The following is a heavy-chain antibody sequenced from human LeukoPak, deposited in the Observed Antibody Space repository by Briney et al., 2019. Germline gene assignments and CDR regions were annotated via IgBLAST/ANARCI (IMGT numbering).Heavy chain of an antibody. V-gene: IGHV3-48*02. CDR1: GFTSSRYN. D-gene: IGHD4-23*01. CDR3: ARETVGLDY. Sequence: GGSLRLSCAASGFTSSRYNMNWVRQAPGKGLEWVSYISSGSSSIYYADSVKGRFTISRDNAKNSLYLQMNSLRDEDTAVYYCARETVGLDYWGQGTLVTVSS. J-gene: IGHJ4*02. CDR2: ISSGSSSI.